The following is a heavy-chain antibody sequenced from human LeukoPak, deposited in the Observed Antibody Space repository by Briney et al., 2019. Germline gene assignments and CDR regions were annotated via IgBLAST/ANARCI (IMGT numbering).Heavy chain of an antibody. CDR2: IYTSGST. CDR3: ARAGLYGSGSYLSYYYYYMDV. CDR1: GGSISSGSYY. J-gene: IGHJ6*03. D-gene: IGHD3-10*01. V-gene: IGHV4-61*02. Sequence: PSETLSLTCTVSGGSISSGSYYWSWIRQPAGKGLEWIGRIYTSGSTNYNPSLKSRVTISVDTSKNQFSLKLSSVTAADTAVYYCARAGLYGSGSYLSYYYYYMDVWGKGTTVTISS.